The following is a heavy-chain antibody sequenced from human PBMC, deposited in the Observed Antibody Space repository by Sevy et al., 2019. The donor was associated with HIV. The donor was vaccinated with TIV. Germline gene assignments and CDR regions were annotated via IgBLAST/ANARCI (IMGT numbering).Heavy chain of an antibody. V-gene: IGHV3-30*18. CDR2: ISNTGSNQ. J-gene: IGHJ4*02. D-gene: IGHD2-21*01. CDR1: GFDFNYYG. CDR3: AKAHIATWWTLDY. Sequence: GGSLRLSCAASGFDFNYYGIYWVRQAPGRGLEWVSFISNTGSNQSYAVSVKGRFTISRHNSNNTVYLEMQSLRNDDTTTYFCAKAHIATWWTLDYWGQGTTVTVSS.